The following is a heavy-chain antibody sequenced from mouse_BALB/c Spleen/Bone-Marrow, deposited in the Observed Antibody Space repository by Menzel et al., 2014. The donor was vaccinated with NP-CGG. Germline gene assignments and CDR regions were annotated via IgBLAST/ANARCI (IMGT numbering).Heavy chain of an antibody. CDR2: ISSGSSTI. D-gene: IGHD4-1*01. CDR3: TRGGNWGDFDG. J-gene: IGHJ2*01. CDR1: GFTFSSFG. V-gene: IGHV5-17*02. Sequence: VQLQQSGGGLVQPGGSRKLSCAASGFTFSSFGMHWVRQAPERGLEWVAYISSGSSTIFYADTVKGRFTISRDNPKNPLFLQMSSVRSEDTSMYCWTRGGNWGDFDGWGQGTTLTVSS.